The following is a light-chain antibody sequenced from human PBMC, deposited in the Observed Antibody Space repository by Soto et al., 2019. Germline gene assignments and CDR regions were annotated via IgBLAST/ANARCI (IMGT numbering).Light chain of an antibody. J-gene: IGLJ1*01. CDR2: SNN. V-gene: IGLV1-47*02. Sequence: QSVLTQPPSASVTPGQRVTISCSGSSSNIGANYVYWYQHLPGTAPKLLIHSNNQRPSGVPDRFSGSKSGTSASLAISGLRSDDEADYYCAAWDDSLSGYVFGTGTKVTVL. CDR1: SSNIGANY. CDR3: AAWDDSLSGYV.